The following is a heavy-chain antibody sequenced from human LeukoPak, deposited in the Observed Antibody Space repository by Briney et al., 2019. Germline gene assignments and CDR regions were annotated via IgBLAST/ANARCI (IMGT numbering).Heavy chain of an antibody. CDR1: GYSITKYW. CDR3: ARAYGDNEPFDY. CDR2: IYPDDSDT. D-gene: IGHD4-17*01. Sequence: GESLKISCKGSGYSITKYWIGWVRQMPGKGLEWMGHIYPDDSDTRYSPSFQGQVTISADNSINTAYLQWTSLKASDTAMYYCARAYGDNEPFDYWGQGTLVTVSS. J-gene: IGHJ4*02. V-gene: IGHV5-51*01.